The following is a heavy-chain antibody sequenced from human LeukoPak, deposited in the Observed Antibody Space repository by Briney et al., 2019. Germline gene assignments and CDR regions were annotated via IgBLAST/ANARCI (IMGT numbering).Heavy chain of an antibody. J-gene: IGHJ4*02. CDR3: ARDAFGDFSY. CDR1: GLSFGSYW. Sequence: AGSLRLSCVASGLSFGSYWMDWVRQAPGKGLEWVANIRKDGGDIHYVNSVKGRFTISRDNAKNSVSLQMHSLRVEDTAVYYCARDAFGDFSYWGPGILVTVSS. CDR2: IRKDGGDI. D-gene: IGHD3-10*01. V-gene: IGHV3-7*01.